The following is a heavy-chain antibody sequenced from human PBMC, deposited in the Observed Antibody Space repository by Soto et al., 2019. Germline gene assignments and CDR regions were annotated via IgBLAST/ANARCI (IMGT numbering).Heavy chain of an antibody. Sequence: ASAKVSCTESGYAFTSYGSSWVRQAPGQGLEWMAIINPSGGSTSYAQKFQGRVTMTRDTSTSTVYMELSSLRSEDTAVYYCARDPLRQTIAAYGMDVWGQGTTVTVSS. CDR2: INPSGGST. CDR3: ARDPLRQTIAAYGMDV. CDR1: GYAFTSYG. J-gene: IGHJ6*02. V-gene: IGHV1-46*01. D-gene: IGHD6-13*01.